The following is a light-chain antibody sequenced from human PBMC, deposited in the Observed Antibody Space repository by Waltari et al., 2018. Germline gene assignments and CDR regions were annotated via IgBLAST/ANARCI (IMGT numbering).Light chain of an antibody. CDR1: QSISNY. CDR3: QQSYSIPAT. J-gene: IGKJ4*01. Sequence: DIQMTQSPSSLSASVGDRVTITCRASQSISNYLNWYQQKPGKAPKVLIYAASSLQSGVPSRFNGSGSGTDFTLTISSLQPEDFATYYCQQSYSIPATFGGGTKVDIK. V-gene: IGKV1-39*01. CDR2: AAS.